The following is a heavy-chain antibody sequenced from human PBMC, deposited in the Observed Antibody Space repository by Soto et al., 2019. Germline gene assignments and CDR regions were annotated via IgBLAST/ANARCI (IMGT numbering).Heavy chain of an antibody. CDR3: ARALGYCSGGSCYFPFDY. D-gene: IGHD2-15*01. Sequence: GASVKVSCKASGYTFTGYYMHWVRQAPGQGLEWMGWINPNSGGTNYAQKFQGRVTITADESTSTAYMELSSLRSEDTAVYYCARALGYCSGGSCYFPFDYWGQGTLVTVSS. CDR2: INPNSGGT. J-gene: IGHJ4*02. V-gene: IGHV1-2*02. CDR1: GYTFTGYY.